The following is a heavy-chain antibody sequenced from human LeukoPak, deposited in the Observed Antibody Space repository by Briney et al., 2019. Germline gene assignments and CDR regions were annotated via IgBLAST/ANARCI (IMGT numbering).Heavy chain of an antibody. J-gene: IGHJ4*02. V-gene: IGHV3-23*01. CDR2: ITASGDTT. Sequence: PGGSLRLSCAASGFTFSGYAMRWVRQAPGKGLEWVSSITASGDTTYYADSVKGRFTISRDNSKNTLYLQMNSLRAGDTAIYYCADSNYWYPVDYWGQGTLVTVSS. CDR3: ADSNYWYPVDY. D-gene: IGHD4-11*01. CDR1: GFTFSGYA.